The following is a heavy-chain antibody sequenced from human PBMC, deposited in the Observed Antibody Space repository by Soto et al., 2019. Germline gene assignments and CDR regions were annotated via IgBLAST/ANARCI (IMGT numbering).Heavy chain of an antibody. D-gene: IGHD2-2*01. J-gene: IGHJ6*02. CDR1: GYTFTSYG. Sequence: SVKVSCKASGYTFTSYGISWVRQAPGQGLEWMGRIIPILGIANYAQKFQGRVTITADKSTSTAYMELSSLRSEDTAVYYCGSGGRSRTSCYAGDDDYYCGWGVRGQVTTVTVSS. CDR3: GSGGRSRTSCYAGDDDYYCGWGV. CDR2: IIPILGIA. V-gene: IGHV1-69*04.